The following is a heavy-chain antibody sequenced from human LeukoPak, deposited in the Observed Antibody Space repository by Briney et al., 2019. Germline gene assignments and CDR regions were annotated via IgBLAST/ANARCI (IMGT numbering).Heavy chain of an antibody. CDR3: ARDGDAFDI. CDR1: GGSISSYY. Sequence: PSETLSLTCTVSGGSISSYYWSWIRQPPGKGLEWVGYIYYSGSTNYNPSLKSRVTISVDTSKNQFSLKLSSVTAADTAVYYCARDGDAFDIWGQGTMVTVSS. CDR2: IYYSGST. J-gene: IGHJ3*02. V-gene: IGHV4-59*01.